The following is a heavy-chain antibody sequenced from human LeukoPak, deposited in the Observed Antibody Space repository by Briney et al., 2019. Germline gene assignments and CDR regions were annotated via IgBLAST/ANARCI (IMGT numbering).Heavy chain of an antibody. V-gene: IGHV1-8*01. Sequence: GASVNVSSTASGYTFTIYDINWVRQATGQGLEWMGWTNPNSGNTGYAQKFQGRVTMTRNTSISTAYMELSSLRSEDTAVYYCAAKLNDYSNWGFDPWGQGTLVTVSS. CDR2: TNPNSGNT. D-gene: IGHD4-11*01. J-gene: IGHJ5*02. CDR3: AAKLNDYSNWGFDP. CDR1: GYTFTIYD.